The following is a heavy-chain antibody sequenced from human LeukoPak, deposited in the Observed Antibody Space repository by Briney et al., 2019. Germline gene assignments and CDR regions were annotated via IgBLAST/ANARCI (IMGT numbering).Heavy chain of an antibody. CDR1: GGSISSYY. CDR2: IYYSGST. J-gene: IGHJ4*02. Sequence: PSETLSLTCIVSGGSISSYYWSWIRQPPGKGLEYIGYIYYSGSTNYNPSLKSRVTISVDTSKNQFSLKLSSVTAADTAMYYCARFTYYYDSSGYYYYFDYWGQGTLVTVSS. D-gene: IGHD3-22*01. CDR3: ARFTYYYDSSGYYYYFDY. V-gene: IGHV4-59*01.